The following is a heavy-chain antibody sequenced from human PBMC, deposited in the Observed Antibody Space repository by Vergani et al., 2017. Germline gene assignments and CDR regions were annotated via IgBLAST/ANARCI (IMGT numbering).Heavy chain of an antibody. CDR1: GFSFPGYA. Sequence: EVQLVESGGGWVQPGGSLRLSCAASGFSFPGYAMSWVRQAPGKGLEWVSSVSGSSATPYYTNSVRGRFTISRDNSKSTLFLQMNSLRVEDMAVYYCARDRGDWRYSRYFYNYYMDVWGKGTTVTVSS. D-gene: IGHD2-8*02. V-gene: IGHV3-23*04. CDR3: ARDRGDWRYSRYFYNYYMDV. J-gene: IGHJ6*03. CDR2: VSGSSATP.